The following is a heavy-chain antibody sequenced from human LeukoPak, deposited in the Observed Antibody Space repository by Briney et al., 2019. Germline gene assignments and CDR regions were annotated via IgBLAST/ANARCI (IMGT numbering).Heavy chain of an antibody. CDR3: ARGPPLRFLEWLLYGDY. CDR1: GYTFTGYY. V-gene: IGHV1-2*02. Sequence: ASVKVSCKASGYTFTGYYMHWVRQAPGQGLEWMGWINRNSGGTNYAQKFQGRGTMTRDTSISTAYVELSSLRSDDTAVYYCARGPPLRFLEWLLYGDYWGQGTLVTVSS. CDR2: INRNSGGT. D-gene: IGHD3-3*01. J-gene: IGHJ4*02.